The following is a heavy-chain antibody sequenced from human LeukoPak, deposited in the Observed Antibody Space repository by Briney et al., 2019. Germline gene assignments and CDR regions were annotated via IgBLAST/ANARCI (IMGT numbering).Heavy chain of an antibody. CDR1: GFSFSNYF. D-gene: IGHD3-16*01. CDR3: AREASGNYYVFDS. J-gene: IGHJ4*02. Sequence: PGGSLRLSCEASGFSFSNYFMSWIRQAPGKGLEWVSYITNSGRSTNYADAVKGRFTISRDNAKKSVYLEMTDLRAEDTAVYYCAREASGNYYVFDSWGQGALVIVSS. V-gene: IGHV3-11*04. CDR2: ITNSGRST.